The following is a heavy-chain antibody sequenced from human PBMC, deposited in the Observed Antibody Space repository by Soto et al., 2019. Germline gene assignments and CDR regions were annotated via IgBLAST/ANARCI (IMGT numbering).Heavy chain of an antibody. CDR3: ARVDYDFWSGYDGSYYFDY. V-gene: IGHV3-11*01. CDR2: ISSSGSTI. J-gene: IGHJ4*02. CDR1: GFTFSDYY. D-gene: IGHD3-3*01. Sequence: QVQLVESGGGLVKPGGSLRLSCAASGFTFSDYYMSWIRQAPGKGLEWVSYISSSGSTIYYADSVKGRFTITRDNAKNSLYLQMNSLRAEDTAVYYCARVDYDFWSGYDGSYYFDYWGQGTLVTVSS.